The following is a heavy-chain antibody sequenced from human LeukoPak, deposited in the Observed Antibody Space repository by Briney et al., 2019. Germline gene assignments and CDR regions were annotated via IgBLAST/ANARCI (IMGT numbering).Heavy chain of an antibody. Sequence: SETLSLTCTVSGCSISSYYRSWVRQPAGKGLEWIGRIYSSGSTNYKASLKSRVTMSVDTSKTQFSLKLSSVTAADTAVYYCARDLLTYHYDSSDAFDIWGQGTMVTVSA. J-gene: IGHJ3*02. CDR3: ARDLLTYHYDSSDAFDI. V-gene: IGHV4-4*07. D-gene: IGHD3-22*01. CDR1: GCSISSYY. CDR2: IYSSGST.